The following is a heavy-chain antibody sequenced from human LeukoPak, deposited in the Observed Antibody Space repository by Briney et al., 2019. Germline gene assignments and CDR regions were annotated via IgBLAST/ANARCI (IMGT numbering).Heavy chain of an antibody. CDR2: IYYSGST. CDR3: AREEKGYFDY. CDR1: GGSISSNSYY. J-gene: IGHJ4*02. V-gene: IGHV4-39*07. Sequence: KPSETLSLTCTVSGGSISSNSYYWGWIRQPPGKGLEWIGSIYYSGSTDYNPSLKSRVTISVDTSKNQFSLKLSSVTAADTAMYYCAREEKGYFDYWGQGTLVTVSS.